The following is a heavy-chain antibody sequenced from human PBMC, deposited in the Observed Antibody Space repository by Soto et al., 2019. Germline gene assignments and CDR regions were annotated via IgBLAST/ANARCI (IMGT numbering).Heavy chain of an antibody. Sequence: GGLLRLCWAASGVTFSGYGRSWVRQAPGKGLEWVSVIYSGGSTYYADSVKGRFTISRDSSKNTLYLQMNSLRAEDTAVYYCARGFPGAFGYWGHGTLVTVSS. J-gene: IGHJ4*01. CDR1: GVTFSGYG. CDR3: ARGFPGAFGY. V-gene: IGHV3-53*01. CDR2: IYSGGST. D-gene: IGHD2-21*01.